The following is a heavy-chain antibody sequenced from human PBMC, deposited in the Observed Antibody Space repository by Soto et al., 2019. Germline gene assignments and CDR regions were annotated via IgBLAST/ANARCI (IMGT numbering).Heavy chain of an antibody. J-gene: IGHJ6*02. CDR3: ARGSSIAGLYYGMDV. CDR2: NYYSGIT. V-gene: IGHV4-31*03. CDR1: GGSISSAGYS. Sequence: PSETLSLTCTVSGGSISSAGYSWTCIRQHPGKGLEWIGYNYYSGITYYNPSLKSRVTISLDTSKNQFSLKLSSVTAADTAVYYCARGSSIAGLYYGMDVWGQGTTVTVS. D-gene: IGHD6-6*01.